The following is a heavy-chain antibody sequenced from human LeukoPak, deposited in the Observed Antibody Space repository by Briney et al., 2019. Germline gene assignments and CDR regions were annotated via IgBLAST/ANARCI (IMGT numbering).Heavy chain of an antibody. Sequence: ASVKVSCKASGYTFTSYGISWVRQAPGQGLEWMGWISAYNGNTNYAQKLQGRVTMTTDTSTSTAYMELRSLRSDDTAVYYCARDSGAYDYDSSGYYNYWGQGTLVTVSS. D-gene: IGHD3-22*01. CDR2: ISAYNGNT. CDR3: ARDSGAYDYDSSGYYNY. V-gene: IGHV1-18*01. J-gene: IGHJ4*02. CDR1: GYTFTSYG.